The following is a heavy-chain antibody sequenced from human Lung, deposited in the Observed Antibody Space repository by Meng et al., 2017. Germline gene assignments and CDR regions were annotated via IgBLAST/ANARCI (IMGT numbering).Heavy chain of an antibody. CDR1: GYNFPDYK. V-gene: IGHV1-2*06. J-gene: IGHJ4*02. D-gene: IGHD6-25*01. CDR2: INPKSGDT. CDR3: ARDEDISAAGKLFGDY. Sequence: VQVVQSGAEVKKPGASVKASCKPSGYNFPDYKIHWVRRAPGQGLEWMGRINPKSGDTHYAQKFQARVTVTGDTSISTAYMELSGLRSDDTAMYYCARDEDISAAGKLFGDYWGQGTLVTVSS.